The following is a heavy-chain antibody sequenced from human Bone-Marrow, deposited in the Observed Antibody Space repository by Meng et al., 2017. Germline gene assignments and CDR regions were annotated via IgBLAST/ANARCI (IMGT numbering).Heavy chain of an antibody. CDR1: GGSISSGGYY. D-gene: IGHD2-15*01. V-gene: IGHV4-31*01. J-gene: IGHJ5*02. CDR3: ARGRASCSSGGCSLGWFDP. Sequence: QVQRPEAGPGLVKPSQTLSLTCTVSGGSISSGGYYWGWIRQHPGKGLEWIGYIYYTENTYYNPSLKSPMTISLDKTKNQFSLKLNSVTVADTAVYYCARGRASCSSGGCSLGWFDPWGQGTLVTVSS. CDR2: IYYTENT.